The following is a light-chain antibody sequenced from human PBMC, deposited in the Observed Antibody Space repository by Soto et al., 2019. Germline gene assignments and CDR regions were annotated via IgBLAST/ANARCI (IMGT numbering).Light chain of an antibody. CDR2: DAS. V-gene: IGKV3-11*01. J-gene: IGKJ2*01. Sequence: IVLTQSPATLSLSPGERATLSCRTSQSVGTYLAWYQHNPGQAPRLLIYDASNRATGIPARFSGSGSGTDFTLTISSLEPEDFAVYYCQQRYNWPNTFGQGTKLEIK. CDR1: QSVGTY. CDR3: QQRYNWPNT.